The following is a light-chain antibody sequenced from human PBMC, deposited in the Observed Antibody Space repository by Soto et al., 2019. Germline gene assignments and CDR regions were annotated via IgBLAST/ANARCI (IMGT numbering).Light chain of an antibody. CDR3: SSYTTSSNIYV. Sequence: QSALTQPASVSGSPGQSITISCTGTSSDVGGYNCVSSYQQHPGKAPKLMIYDVSNRPSGVANRFSGSKSGNTASLTTSGRHHEEEADDYCSSYTTSSNIYVFGTGTKLTVL. V-gene: IGLV2-14*03. J-gene: IGLJ1*01. CDR1: SSDVGGYNC. CDR2: DVS.